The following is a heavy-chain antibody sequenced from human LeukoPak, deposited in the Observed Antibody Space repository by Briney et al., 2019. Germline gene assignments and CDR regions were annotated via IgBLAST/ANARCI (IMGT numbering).Heavy chain of an antibody. CDR1: GGTFSSYA. CDR3: ARDYDFWSGYYDDAFDV. CDR2: IIPIFGTA. Sequence: SVKVSCKASGGTFSSYAISWVRQAPGQGLEWMGGIIPIFGTANYAQKFQGRVTITADESTSTAYMELSSLRSEDTAVYYCARDYDFWSGYYDDAFDVWGQGTMVTVSS. V-gene: IGHV1-69*13. D-gene: IGHD3-3*01. J-gene: IGHJ3*01.